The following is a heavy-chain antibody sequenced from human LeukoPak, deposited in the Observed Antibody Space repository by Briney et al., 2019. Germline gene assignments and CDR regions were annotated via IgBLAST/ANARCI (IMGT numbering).Heavy chain of an antibody. CDR2: IYTSGST. V-gene: IGHV4-4*07. CDR3: ARVACSGGGCYSGWFDP. CDR1: GGSISSYY. J-gene: IGHJ5*02. D-gene: IGHD2-15*01. Sequence: SETLSLTCTVSGGSISSYYWSWIRQPAGKGLEWIGRIYTSGSTNYNPSLKSRVTMSVDTSKNQFSLKLSSVTAADTAVYYCARVACSGGGCYSGWFDPWGQGTLVTVSS.